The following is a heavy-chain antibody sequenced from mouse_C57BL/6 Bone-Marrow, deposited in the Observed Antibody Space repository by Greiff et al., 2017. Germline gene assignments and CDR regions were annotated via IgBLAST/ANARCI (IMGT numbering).Heavy chain of an antibody. V-gene: IGHV1-74*01. J-gene: IGHJ4*01. CDR2: IHPSDSDT. CDR3: AIPLHYYAMDY. CDR1: GFNIKDDY. D-gene: IGHD2-1*01. Sequence: VQLQESGAELVRPGASVKLSCTASGFNIKDDYMHWVKQRPGQGLEWIGRIHPSDSDTNYNQKFKGKATLTVDKSSSTAYMQLSSLTSEDSAVYYCAIPLHYYAMDYWGQGTSVTVSS.